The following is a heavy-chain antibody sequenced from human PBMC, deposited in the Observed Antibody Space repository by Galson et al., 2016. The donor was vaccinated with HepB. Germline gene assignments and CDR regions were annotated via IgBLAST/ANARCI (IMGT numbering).Heavy chain of an antibody. CDR3: ANYNFGIHCQGMGV. D-gene: IGHD1-1*01. Sequence: SLRLSCAASGFTFSNYAMSWVRQAPGKGLGLEWVSAIDYNGGSTWYADSVKGRFTISRDNSKNTLYLQMTSLRAEDTAIYYCANYNFGIHCQGMGVWGQGTTVTVSS. J-gene: IGHJ6*02. CDR1: GFTFSNYA. V-gene: IGHV3-23*01. CDR2: IDYNGGST.